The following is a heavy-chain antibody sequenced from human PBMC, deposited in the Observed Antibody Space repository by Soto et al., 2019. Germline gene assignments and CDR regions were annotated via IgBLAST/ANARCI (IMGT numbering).Heavy chain of an antibody. V-gene: IGHV1-18*01. CDR3: ARYPSNSSGRHLYFDY. D-gene: IGHD6-19*01. Sequence: QLVQSGAEIKKPGASVKDSCKASGYIFNRHSISWVRQAPGQGLEWIGWISAYNGDTKYAQTFQGRVTMTTDTSASRAYLDLSGLRSDDTAIYYCARYPSNSSGRHLYFDYWGRGTRVSFSS. CDR2: ISAYNGDT. J-gene: IGHJ4*02. CDR1: GYIFNRHS.